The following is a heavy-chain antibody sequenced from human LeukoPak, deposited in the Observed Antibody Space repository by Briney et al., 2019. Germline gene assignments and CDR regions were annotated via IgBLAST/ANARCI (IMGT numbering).Heavy chain of an antibody. J-gene: IGHJ4*02. CDR3: ARLYLRDHCSSTSCYGLYFDY. V-gene: IGHV4-38-2*01. CDR2: IYHSGST. CDR1: GYSISSGYY. Sequence: SETLSLTCAVSGYSISSGYYWGWIRQPPGKGLEWIGSIYHSGSTYYNPSLKTRVTISVDTSKNQFSLKLSSVTAADTAVYYCARLYLRDHCSSTSCYGLYFDYWGQGTLVPVSS. D-gene: IGHD2-2*01.